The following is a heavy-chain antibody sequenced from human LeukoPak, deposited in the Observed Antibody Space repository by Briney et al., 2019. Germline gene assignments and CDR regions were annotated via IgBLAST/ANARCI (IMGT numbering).Heavy chain of an antibody. D-gene: IGHD3-3*01. CDR1: GGSISSSSYY. Sequence: SETLSLTCTVSGGSISSSSYYWGWLRQPPGKGREGIGSIYYSGSTYYNPSLKSRVTISVDTSKNQFSLKLSSVTAADTAVYYCATEYDFWSGYYMGDAFDIWGQGTMVTVSS. J-gene: IGHJ3*02. CDR3: ATEYDFWSGYYMGDAFDI. V-gene: IGHV4-39*07. CDR2: IYYSGST.